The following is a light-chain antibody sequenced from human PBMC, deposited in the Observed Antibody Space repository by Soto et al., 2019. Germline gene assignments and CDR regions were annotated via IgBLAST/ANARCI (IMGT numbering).Light chain of an antibody. Sequence: IVLTQSPGTLSLSPGERATLSCRASQSVSSSYLAWYQQKPGQAPRLLIYGASSRATGIPDRFSGSGSGTDFTLTISRLEPEDFPVYYCQQYGSSPRTFGQGTKVDI. CDR1: QSVSSSY. V-gene: IGKV3-20*01. CDR2: GAS. CDR3: QQYGSSPRT. J-gene: IGKJ1*01.